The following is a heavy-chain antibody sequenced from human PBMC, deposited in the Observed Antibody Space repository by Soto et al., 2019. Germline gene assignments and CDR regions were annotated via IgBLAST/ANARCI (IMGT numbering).Heavy chain of an antibody. J-gene: IGHJ6*03. CDR2: IYYSGST. D-gene: IGHD3-9*01. CDR1: GGSISSSSYY. V-gene: IGHV4-39*01. Sequence: PSETLSLTCTVSGGSISSSSYYWGWIRQPPGKGLEWIGSIYYSGSTYYNLSLKSRVTISVDTSKNQFSLKLSSVTAADTAVYYCARRTYDILTGPLPYYYYYYMDVWGKGTTVTVSS. CDR3: ARRTYDILTGPLPYYYYYYMDV.